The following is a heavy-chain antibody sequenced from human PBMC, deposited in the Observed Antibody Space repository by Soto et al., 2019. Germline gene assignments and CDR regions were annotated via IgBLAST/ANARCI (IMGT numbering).Heavy chain of an antibody. CDR1: GFTFSSYG. CDR3: ARVASVAAGRLYYYYYYMDV. V-gene: IGHV3-33*01. J-gene: IGHJ6*03. D-gene: IGHD6-13*01. Sequence: GGSLRLSCAASGFTFSSYGMHWVRQAPGKGLEWVAVIWYDGSNKYYADSVKGRFTISRDNSKNTLYLQMNSLRAEDTAVYYCARVASVAAGRLYYYYYYMDVWGKGTTVTVSS. CDR2: IWYDGSNK.